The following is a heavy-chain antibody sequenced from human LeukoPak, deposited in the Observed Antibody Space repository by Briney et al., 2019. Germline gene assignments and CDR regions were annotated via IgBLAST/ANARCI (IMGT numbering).Heavy chain of an antibody. CDR3: ARGEAVAVPFDF. D-gene: IGHD6-19*01. Sequence: GGSLRLSCAASGFDFSAYYMSWIRQAPGKGLEWVSYVSTVTRYTKYADSVKGRFTISRDNVKNSLYMQMSSLKAEDTAVYYCARGEAVAVPFDFWGQGALVTVSS. V-gene: IGHV3-11*06. CDR2: VSTVTRYT. J-gene: IGHJ4*02. CDR1: GFDFSAYY.